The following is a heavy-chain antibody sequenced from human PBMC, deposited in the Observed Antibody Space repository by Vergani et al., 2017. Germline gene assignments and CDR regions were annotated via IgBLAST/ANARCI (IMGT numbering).Heavy chain of an antibody. J-gene: IGHJ3*02. V-gene: IGHV3-21*01. D-gene: IGHD2-2*01. CDR1: GFTFSSYS. Sequence: EVQLVESGGGLVKPGGSLRLSCAASGFTFSSYSMHWVRQAPGKGLEWVSSISSSSSYIYYADSVKGRFTISRDNAKNSLYLQMNSLRAENTAVYYCAVASSVVPIDMWGQGTMVTVSS. CDR2: ISSSSSYI. CDR3: AVASSVVPIDM.